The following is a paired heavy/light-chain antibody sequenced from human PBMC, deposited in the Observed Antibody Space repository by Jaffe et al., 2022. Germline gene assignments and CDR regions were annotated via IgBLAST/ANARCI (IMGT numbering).Heavy chain of an antibody. J-gene: IGHJ4*02. D-gene: IGHD3-10*01. Sequence: EVQLVESGGGLVQPGGSLRLSCAASGFSVSSNYMSWVRQAPGKGLEWVSVIYSGGTYSGGSTYYVDSVKGRFTISRDNSKNTLYLQMNSLRAEDTAVYYCAREANYYGSGTYRGDVSYFDYWGQGTLVTVSS. CDR2: IYSGGTYSGGST. V-gene: IGHV3-66*02. CDR1: GFSVSSNY. CDR3: AREANYYGSGTYRGDVSYFDY.
Light chain of an antibody. CDR2: GAS. V-gene: IGKV3-15*01. Sequence: EIVMTQSPATLSVSPGERATLSCRASQSVSNNLAWYQQKPGQAPRLLIYGASTRATGIPARFSGSGSGTEFTLTISSLQSEDFAVYYCQQYNNWPGTFGQGTKVEIK. CDR1: QSVSNN. J-gene: IGKJ1*01. CDR3: QQYNNWPGT.